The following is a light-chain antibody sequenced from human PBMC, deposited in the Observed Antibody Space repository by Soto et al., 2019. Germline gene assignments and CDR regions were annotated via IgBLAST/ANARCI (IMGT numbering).Light chain of an antibody. V-gene: IGKV1-5*03. J-gene: IGKJ2*01. CDR3: QQYNSYPYT. Sequence: DIQMTQSPSTLSASVGDRVTITCRASQSTSDWLAWYQQTPGKAPKLLIYKASSLKSGVPSRFSGSGSGTEFTLTISSLQPDDFATFYCQQYNSYPYTFGQGTKVDIK. CDR1: QSTSDW. CDR2: KAS.